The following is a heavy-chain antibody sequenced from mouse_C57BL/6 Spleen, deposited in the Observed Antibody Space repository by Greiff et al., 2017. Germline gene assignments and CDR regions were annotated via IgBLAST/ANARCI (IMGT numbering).Heavy chain of an antibody. J-gene: IGHJ2*01. CDR3: TGAFYY. CDR2: IRLKSDNYAT. Sequence: EVKVEESGGGLVQPGGSMKLSCVASGFTFSNYWVAWVRQSPEKGLEWVAQIRLKSDNYATHYAESVKGRFTISRDDSKSSVYLQMNNLRAEYTGIYYGTGAFYYWGQGTTLTVSS. V-gene: IGHV6-3*01. CDR1: GFTFSNYW.